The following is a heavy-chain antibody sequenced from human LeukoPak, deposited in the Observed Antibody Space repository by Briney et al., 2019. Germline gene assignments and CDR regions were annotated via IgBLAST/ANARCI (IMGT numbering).Heavy chain of an antibody. CDR1: GFTFNTYS. D-gene: IGHD5-18*01. Sequence: GGSLRLSCAASGFTFNTYSMNWVRQAPGKGLEWVSSISRSSYYLDYADSVKGRFTISRDNAKNSLYLQMNSLRAEDTAMYYCARRATTERGHSYGLDFWGQGTLVTVSP. CDR2: ISRSSYYL. J-gene: IGHJ4*02. CDR3: ARRATTERGHSYGLDF. V-gene: IGHV3-21*01.